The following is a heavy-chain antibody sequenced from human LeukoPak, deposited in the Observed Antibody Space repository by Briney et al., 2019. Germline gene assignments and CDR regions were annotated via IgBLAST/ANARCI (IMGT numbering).Heavy chain of an antibody. D-gene: IGHD4/OR15-4a*01. CDR2: IYHSGST. CDR1: GGSISSGGYS. V-gene: IGHV4-30-2*01. CDR3: TRLETMALVGDAFDI. J-gene: IGHJ3*02. Sequence: SETLSLTCAVSGGSISSGGYSWSWIRQPPGKGLEWIGYIYHSGSTYYNPSLKSRVTISVDRSTNQFSLKLSSVTAADTAVYYCTRLETMALVGDAFDIWGQGTMVTVSS.